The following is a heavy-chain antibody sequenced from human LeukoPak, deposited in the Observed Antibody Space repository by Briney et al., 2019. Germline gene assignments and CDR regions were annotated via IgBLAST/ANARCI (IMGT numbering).Heavy chain of an antibody. CDR1: GFTFSSYG. D-gene: IGHD5-24*01. V-gene: IGHV3-23*01. J-gene: IGHJ3*02. Sequence: QSGGSLRLSCAASGFTFSSYGMSWGRQAPGKGLEWGSAISGSGGSTYYADSVKGRFTISRDNSKNTLYLQMNSLRAEDTAVYYCAKAEMATSPDAFDIWGQGTMVTVSS. CDR3: AKAEMATSPDAFDI. CDR2: ISGSGGST.